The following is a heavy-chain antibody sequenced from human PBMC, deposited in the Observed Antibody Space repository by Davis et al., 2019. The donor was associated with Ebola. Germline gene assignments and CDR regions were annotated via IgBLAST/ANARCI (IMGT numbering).Heavy chain of an antibody. CDR2: INPNSGGT. V-gene: IGHV1-2*02. CDR1: GYTFTGYY. Sequence: ASVKVSCKASGYTFTGYYMHWVRQAPGQGLEWMGWINPNSGGTNYAQKFQGRVTMTRDTSISTAYMELSRLRSDDTAVYYCARQGATEQWQNFDYWGQGTLVTVSS. D-gene: IGHD6-19*01. CDR3: ARQGATEQWQNFDY. J-gene: IGHJ4*02.